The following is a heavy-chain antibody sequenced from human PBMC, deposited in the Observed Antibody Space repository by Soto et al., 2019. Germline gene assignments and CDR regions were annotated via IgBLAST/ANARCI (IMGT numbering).Heavy chain of an antibody. D-gene: IGHD3-22*01. CDR3: ARDGDSSGYYYLDY. CDR1: GFTFGSYG. J-gene: IGHJ4*02. Sequence: PGGSLRLSCAASGFTFGSYGMHWVRQAPGKGLEWVAVIWYDGSNKYYADSVKGRFTISRDNSKNTLYLQMNSLRAEDTAVYYCARDGDSSGYYYLDYWGQGTLVTVSS. V-gene: IGHV3-33*01. CDR2: IWYDGSNK.